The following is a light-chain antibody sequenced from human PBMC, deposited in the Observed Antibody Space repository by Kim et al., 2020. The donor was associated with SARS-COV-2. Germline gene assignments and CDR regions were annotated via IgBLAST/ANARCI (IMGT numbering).Light chain of an antibody. CDR2: WAS. CDR3: QQYYATPYT. J-gene: IGKJ2*01. Sequence: DIVLTQSPDSLPVSLGERATISCKSSRAVLYSSNNKNYLSWYQQKPGQPPKLLIYWASTRESGVPDRFSGSGSGTDFTLTISSLQAEDVAVYYCQQYYATPYTCGQGTKLEI. V-gene: IGKV4-1*01. CDR1: RAVLYSSNNKNY.